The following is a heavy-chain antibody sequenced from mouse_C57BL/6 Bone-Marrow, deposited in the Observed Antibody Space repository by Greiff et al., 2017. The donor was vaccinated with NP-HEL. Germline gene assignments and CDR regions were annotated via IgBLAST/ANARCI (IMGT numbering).Heavy chain of an antibody. J-gene: IGHJ2*01. CDR2: INYDGSST. Sequence: EVKLMESEGGLVQPGSSMKLSCTASGFTFSDYYMAWVRQVPEKGLEWVANINYDGSSTYYLDSLKSRFIISRDNAKNILYLQMSSLKSEDTATYYCARDFPDYYGSSYDYWGQGTTLTVSS. CDR3: ARDFPDYYGSSYDY. CDR1: GFTFSDYY. V-gene: IGHV5-16*01. D-gene: IGHD1-1*01.